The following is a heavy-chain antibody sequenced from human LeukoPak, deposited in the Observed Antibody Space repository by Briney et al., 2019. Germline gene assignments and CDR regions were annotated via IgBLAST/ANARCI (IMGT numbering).Heavy chain of an antibody. CDR2: VIPILGIS. CDR3: ARALPRSQRLVRSGNYYYGLDV. CDR1: GGTFSNYD. D-gene: IGHD6-13*01. V-gene: IGHV1-69*04. J-gene: IGHJ6*02. Sequence: SVKVSCKASGGTFSNYDVSWVRQAPGQGLEWMGRVIPILGISNYAQRFQGRVTITADKSTGTAYMELSSLRSEDTAVYYCARALPRSQRLVRSGNYYYGLDVWGQGTTVTVSS.